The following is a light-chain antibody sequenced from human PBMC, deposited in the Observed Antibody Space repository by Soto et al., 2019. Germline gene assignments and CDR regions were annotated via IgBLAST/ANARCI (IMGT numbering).Light chain of an antibody. J-gene: IGLJ2*01. V-gene: IGLV2-11*01. CDR1: SNDVSGYNF. CDR3: SSYAGSYTLV. CDR2: DVS. Sequence: QSVLTQPRSVSGSPGQSVTISCTGTSNDVSGYNFVSWYQQHPGKVPKLFIYDVSRRPSGVPDRFSGSKSGNTASLTISGLQAEDEADYYCSSYAGSYTLVFGGGTKLTVL.